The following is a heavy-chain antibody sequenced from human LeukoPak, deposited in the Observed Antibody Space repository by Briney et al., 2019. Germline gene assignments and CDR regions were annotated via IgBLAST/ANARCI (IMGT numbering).Heavy chain of an antibody. D-gene: IGHD2-2*01. Sequence: SETLSLTFTVSGGSISSYYWSWIRQPPGKGLEWIGYIYYSGSTNYNPSLKSRVTISVDTSKNQFSLKLSSVTAADTAVYYCARICSSTSCSFDYWGQGTLVTVSS. J-gene: IGHJ4*02. V-gene: IGHV4-59*01. CDR1: GGSISSYY. CDR3: ARICSSTSCSFDY. CDR2: IYYSGST.